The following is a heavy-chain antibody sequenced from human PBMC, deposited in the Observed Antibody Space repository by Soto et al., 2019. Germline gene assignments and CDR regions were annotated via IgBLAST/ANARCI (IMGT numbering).Heavy chain of an antibody. CDR1: GGSISSSSYY. CDR3: APLIAAAGTSGPY. CDR2: IYYSGST. V-gene: IGHV4-39*01. D-gene: IGHD6-13*01. Sequence: SETLSLTCTVSGGSISSSSYYWGWIRQPPGKGLEWIGSIYYSGSTYYNPSLKSRVTISVDTSKNQFSLKLSSVTAADTAVYYCAPLIAAAGTSGPYWGQGTLVTVSS. J-gene: IGHJ4*02.